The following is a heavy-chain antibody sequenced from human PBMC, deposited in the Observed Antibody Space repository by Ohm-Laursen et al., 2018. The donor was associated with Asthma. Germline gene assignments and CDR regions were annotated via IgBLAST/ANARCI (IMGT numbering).Heavy chain of an antibody. V-gene: IGHV3-21*01. CDR1: GYTFSRYS. Sequence: SLSLSCAASGYTFSRYSIHWVRQIPGQGLEWVASIITASTFIYYADSVRGRFTTSRDNAKNSVYLQMNSLRAEDTAVYYCARIGPEWELPGREYSLDHWGEGTLVTVSS. J-gene: IGHJ1*01. CDR2: IITASTFI. D-gene: IGHD1-26*01. CDR3: ARIGPEWELPGREYSLDH.